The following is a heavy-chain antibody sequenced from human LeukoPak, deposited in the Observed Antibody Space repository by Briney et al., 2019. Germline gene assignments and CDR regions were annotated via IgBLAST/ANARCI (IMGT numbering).Heavy chain of an antibody. Sequence: GGSLRLYCQASGFTFYMYAMSWVRQAPGKGLEWVASMCGTAGCTFYPDSVKGRFTISRDNSKNVLYLRMNGLTAEDTAIYYCAKDRPNFHENSGHYYRRDGDSWGQGTLVTVSS. CDR3: AKDRPNFHENSGHYYRRDGDS. CDR1: GFTFYMYA. CDR2: MCGTAGCT. V-gene: IGHV3-23*01. J-gene: IGHJ5*01. D-gene: IGHD3-22*01.